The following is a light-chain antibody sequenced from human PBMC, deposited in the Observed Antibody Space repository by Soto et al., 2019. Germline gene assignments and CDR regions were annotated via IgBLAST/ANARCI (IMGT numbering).Light chain of an antibody. J-gene: IGKJ2*01. CDR2: GAS. CDR1: QSVSSSY. V-gene: IGKV3-20*01. Sequence: EIVLTQSPGTLSLSPGERATLSCRASQSVSSSYLAWYQQKPGQAPRLLIYGASSRATGIPDRFSGSGSGTDFTLTISRLEPEDCAVYYCQQYGSSGYTFGQGTNLEIK. CDR3: QQYGSSGYT.